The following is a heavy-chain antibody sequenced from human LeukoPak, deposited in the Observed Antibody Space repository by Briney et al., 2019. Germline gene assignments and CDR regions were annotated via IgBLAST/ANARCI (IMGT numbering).Heavy chain of an antibody. J-gene: IGHJ4*02. V-gene: IGHV3-73*01. Sequence: GGSLRLSCAASGFTFSGSAMHWVRQASGKGLEWVGRIRSKANSYATAYAASVKGRFTISRDDSKNTTYMQINSLKTEDTAVYYCTRHGPYDSSGLDYWGQGTLVTVSS. CDR3: TRHGPYDSSGLDY. CDR2: IRSKANSYAT. D-gene: IGHD3-22*01. CDR1: GFTFSGSA.